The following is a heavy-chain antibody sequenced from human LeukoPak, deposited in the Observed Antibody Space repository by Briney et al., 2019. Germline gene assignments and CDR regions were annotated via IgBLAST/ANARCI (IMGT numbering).Heavy chain of an antibody. CDR2: IIPIFGTA. D-gene: IGHD3-9*01. V-gene: IGHV1-69*13. CDR3: ARIASPYYDILTGYYIHDAFDI. CDR1: GGTFSSYA. Sequence: GASVTVSCTASGGTFSSYAISWVRQAPGQGLEWMGGIIPIFGTANYAQKFQGRVTITADESTSTAYMELSSLRSEDTAVYYCARIASPYYDILTGYYIHDAFDIWGQGTMVTVSS. J-gene: IGHJ3*02.